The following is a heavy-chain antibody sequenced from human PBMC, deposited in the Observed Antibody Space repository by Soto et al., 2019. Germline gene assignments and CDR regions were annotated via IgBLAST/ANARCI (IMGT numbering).Heavy chain of an antibody. CDR1: GFTLSSYA. CDR3: ARVYSKGPRNYGMDV. V-gene: IGHV3-33*01. D-gene: IGHD4-4*01. J-gene: IGHJ6*02. CDR2: IWYDGSDR. Sequence: PGGSQSLSCSATGFTLSSYAMHWVRQAPCKGLEWVVVIWYDGSDRSYADSVKGRFTISRDNAKNSLYLQMNSLRAEDTAVYYCARVYSKGPRNYGMDVWGQGTTVTVSS.